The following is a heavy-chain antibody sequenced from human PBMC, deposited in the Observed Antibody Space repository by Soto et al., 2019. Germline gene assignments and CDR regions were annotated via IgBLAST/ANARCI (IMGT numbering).Heavy chain of an antibody. CDR3: AKSLQMGPLGYCSGGSCYRPFDY. D-gene: IGHD2-15*01. CDR1: GFTFSSYA. J-gene: IGHJ4*02. Sequence: EVQLLESGGGLVQPGGSLRLSCAASGFTFSSYAMSWVRQAPGKGLERVSAISGSGGSTYYADSVKGRFTISRDNSKNPLYLQMNSLRAEDTAVYYCAKSLQMGPLGYCSGGSCYRPFDYWGQGTLVTVSS. V-gene: IGHV3-23*01. CDR2: ISGSGGST.